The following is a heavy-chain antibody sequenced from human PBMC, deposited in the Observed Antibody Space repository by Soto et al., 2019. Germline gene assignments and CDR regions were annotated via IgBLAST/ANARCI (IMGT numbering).Heavy chain of an antibody. CDR3: ARAPSPEYSSSWYYY. Sequence: ASVKVSCKASGCTFSSYAISWVRQAPGQGLEWMGGIIPIFGTANYAQKFQGRVTITADESTSTAYMELSSLRSEDTAVYYCARAPSPEYSSSWYYYWGQGTLVTVSS. J-gene: IGHJ4*02. CDR1: GCTFSSYA. D-gene: IGHD6-13*01. CDR2: IIPIFGTA. V-gene: IGHV1-69*13.